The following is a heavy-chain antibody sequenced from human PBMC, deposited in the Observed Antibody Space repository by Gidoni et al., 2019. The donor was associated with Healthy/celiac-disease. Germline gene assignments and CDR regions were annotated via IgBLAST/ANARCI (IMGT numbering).Heavy chain of an antibody. CDR3: ARDLAAAGRTEFDY. CDR2: IYYSGST. D-gene: IGHD6-13*01. V-gene: IGHV4-39*07. J-gene: IGHJ4*02. CDR1: GGSISSSSYY. Sequence: QLQLQESGPGLVKPSETLSLTCTVSGGSISSSSYYWGWIRQPPGKGLEWIGSIYYSGSTYYNPSLKSRVTISVDTSKNQFSLKLSSVTAADTAVYYCARDLAAAGRTEFDYWGQGTLVTVSS.